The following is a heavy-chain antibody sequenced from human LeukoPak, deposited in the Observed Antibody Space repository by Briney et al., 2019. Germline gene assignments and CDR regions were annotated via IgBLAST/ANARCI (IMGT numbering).Heavy chain of an antibody. D-gene: IGHD5/OR15-5a*01. CDR3: AKAAVYHDSCPDS. CDR2: ISSSGDST. V-gene: IGHV3-23*01. CDR1: GFIFSTYT. J-gene: IGHJ4*02. Sequence: GGSLRLSCAASGFIFSTYTMNWVRQAPGKGLEWVSSISSSGDSTYYADSVKGRFTISRDNSKNTLYLQVNSLRAEDTAIYYCAKAAVYHDSCPDSWGQGTPVTVSS.